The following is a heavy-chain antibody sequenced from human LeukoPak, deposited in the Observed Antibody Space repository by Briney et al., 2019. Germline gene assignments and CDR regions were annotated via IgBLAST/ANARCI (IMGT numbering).Heavy chain of an antibody. CDR2: IYYSGST. J-gene: IGHJ3*02. V-gene: IGHV4-59*01. D-gene: IGHD1-14*01. CDR1: GGSISSYY. CDR3: ARYRPRDAFDI. Sequence: SETLSLTCTVSGGSISSYYWSWIRQPPGKGLEWIGYIYYSGSTNYNPSLKSRVTISVDTSKNQFSLKLSSMTAADTAVYYCARYRPRDAFDIWGQGTMVTVSS.